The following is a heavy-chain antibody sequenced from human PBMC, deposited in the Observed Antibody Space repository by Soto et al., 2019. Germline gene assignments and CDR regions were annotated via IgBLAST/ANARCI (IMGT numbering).Heavy chain of an antibody. V-gene: IGHV4-34*01. D-gene: IGHD6-19*01. CDR1: GGSFSGYY. CDR3: AREPSRGWPHNWFDP. Sequence: SETLSLTCAVYGGSFSGYYWSWIRQPPGKGLEWIGEINHSGSTNQNPSLKSRVTISVDTSKNQFSLKLKSVTAADTAVYYCAREPSRGWPHNWFDPWGQGTLVTVSS. J-gene: IGHJ5*02. CDR2: INHSGST.